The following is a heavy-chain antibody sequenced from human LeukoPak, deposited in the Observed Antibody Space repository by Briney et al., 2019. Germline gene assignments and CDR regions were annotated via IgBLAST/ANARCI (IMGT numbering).Heavy chain of an antibody. J-gene: IGHJ4*02. V-gene: IGHV3-30*02. Sequence: PGGSLRLSCAASGFSFSRYGMHWVRQAPGKGLEWVSFIRYDGNNKNYADSVKGRFTISRDNSKNTLYLQMNSLRAEDTAVYYCAKDTQIEAISIAAAGTADYWGQGTLVTVSS. CDR3: AKDTQIEAISIAAAGTADY. CDR1: GFSFSRYG. D-gene: IGHD6-13*01. CDR2: IRYDGNNK.